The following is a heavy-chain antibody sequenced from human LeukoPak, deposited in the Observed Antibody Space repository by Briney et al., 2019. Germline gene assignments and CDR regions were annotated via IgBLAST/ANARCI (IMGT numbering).Heavy chain of an antibody. CDR1: GGSFSGYY. CDR2: INHSGST. CDR3: ARGLIYYYYGMDV. V-gene: IGHV4-34*01. Sequence: SETLSLTCAVYGGSFSGYYWSWIRQPPGKGLEWIGEINHSGSTNYDPSLKSRVTISVDTSKNQFSLKLSSVTAADTAVYYCARGLIYYYYGMDVWGQGTTVTVSS. J-gene: IGHJ6*02.